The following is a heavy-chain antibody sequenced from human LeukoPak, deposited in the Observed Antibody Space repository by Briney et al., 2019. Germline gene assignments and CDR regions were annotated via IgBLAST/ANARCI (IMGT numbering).Heavy chain of an antibody. D-gene: IGHD2-2*01. CDR1: GASVSSSTYF. CDR3: ASRIVVSPTAIETWFDS. CDR2: VSHSGAT. V-gene: IGHV4-39*06. J-gene: IGHJ5*01. Sequence: NPSETLSLTCAVSGASVSSSTYFWGWIRQPRGEGPEWLGSVSHSGATYYNPSLKSRVTISLDTSKNQITLTVTSVTVADTALYFCASRIVVSPTAIETWFDSWGQGTLVTVS.